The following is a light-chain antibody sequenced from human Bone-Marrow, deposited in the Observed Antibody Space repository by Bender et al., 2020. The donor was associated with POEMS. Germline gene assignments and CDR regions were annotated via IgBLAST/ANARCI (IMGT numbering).Light chain of an antibody. Sequence: SYVLTQPPSVSVAPRKTARITCGGNNIGSNSVHWYQQKPGQAPVLVIYSDTDRASGIPERFSGSNSGNTATLTISRVEAGDEADYYCQVWDSSSARYVFGTGTKVTVL. CDR1: NIGSNS. CDR3: QVWDSSSARYV. J-gene: IGLJ1*01. V-gene: IGLV3-21*04. CDR2: SDT.